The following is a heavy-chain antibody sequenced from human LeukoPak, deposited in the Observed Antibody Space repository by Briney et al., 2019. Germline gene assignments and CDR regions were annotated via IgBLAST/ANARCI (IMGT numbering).Heavy chain of an antibody. CDR2: ISSNGGST. Sequence: GGTLRLSCSASGFTFSSYAMRWVRQAPGKGLEYVSAISSNGGSTYYADSVKGRFTISRDNSKNTLYVQMSSLRAEDTAVYYCGKRLRGYSGYDSPYYDYWGQGTLVTVSS. V-gene: IGHV3-64*05. J-gene: IGHJ4*02. CDR1: GFTFSSYA. CDR3: GKRLRGYSGYDSPYYDY. D-gene: IGHD5-12*01.